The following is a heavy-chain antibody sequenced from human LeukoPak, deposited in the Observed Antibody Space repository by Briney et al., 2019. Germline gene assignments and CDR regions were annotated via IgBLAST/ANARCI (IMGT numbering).Heavy chain of an antibody. V-gene: IGHV3-30*04. Sequence: PGGSLRLSCAASGFTFSSYAMHWVRQAPGKGLEWVPVISYDGSNKYYADSVEGRFTISRDNSKNTLYLQMNSLRAEDTAVYYCARSYTALSYFDYWGQGTLVTVSS. CDR1: GFTFSSYA. D-gene: IGHD5-18*01. J-gene: IGHJ4*02. CDR2: ISYDGSNK. CDR3: ARSYTALSYFDY.